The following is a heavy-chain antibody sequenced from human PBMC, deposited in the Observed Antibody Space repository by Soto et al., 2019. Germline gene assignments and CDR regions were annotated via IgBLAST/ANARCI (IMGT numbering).Heavy chain of an antibody. D-gene: IGHD1-1*01. CDR2: IYSGGST. V-gene: IGHV3-53*04. Sequence: EVQLVESGGGLVQPGGSLRLSCAASGFTVSSNYMSWVRQAPGKGLEWVSVIYSGGSTYYADAVKGRFTISRHNAKNTLYLQMNSLRAEDTAVYYCFLDHKYYYYGMDVWGQGTTVTVSS. J-gene: IGHJ6*02. CDR1: GFTVSSNY. CDR3: FLDHKYYYYGMDV.